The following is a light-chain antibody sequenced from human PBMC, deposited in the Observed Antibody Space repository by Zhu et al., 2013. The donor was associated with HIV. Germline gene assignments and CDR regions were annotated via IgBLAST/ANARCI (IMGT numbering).Light chain of an antibody. CDR2: DAS. Sequence: DIQMTQSPSTLSASVGDRVTITCRASQSISTWLAWYQQKPGKVPKVLIYDASNLESGVPSRFSGSGSGTEFTLTISGLRSEDFATYYCLQHNSYPRLTFGGGTKVEIK. CDR1: QSISTW. CDR3: LQHNSYPRLT. J-gene: IGKJ4*01. V-gene: IGKV1-5*01.